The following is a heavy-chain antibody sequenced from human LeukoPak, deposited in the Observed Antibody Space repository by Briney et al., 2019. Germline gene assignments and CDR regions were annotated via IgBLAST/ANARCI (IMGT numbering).Heavy chain of an antibody. V-gene: IGHV3-30-3*01. CDR1: GFTFSSYP. D-gene: IGHD6-19*01. Sequence: GRSLRLSCAASGFTFSSYPIHWVRQAPGKGLEWVAVISYDGSNKYYADSVKGRFTISRDNSKNTLYLQMNSLRAEDTAVYYCAREQYYFDYWGQGTLVTVSS. CDR3: AREQYYFDY. CDR2: ISYDGSNK. J-gene: IGHJ4*02.